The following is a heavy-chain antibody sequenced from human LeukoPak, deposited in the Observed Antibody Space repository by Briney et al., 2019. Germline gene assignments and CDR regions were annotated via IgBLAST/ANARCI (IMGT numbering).Heavy chain of an antibody. Sequence: SETLPLTCTVSGGSISNYSWSWIRQPPGKGLEWIGYIYYSGSTNYNPSLKSRVTISVDMSKNQFSLKLSSVTAADTAVYYCARVRDTAMIRIDYWGQGTLVTVSS. J-gene: IGHJ4*02. CDR3: ARVRDTAMIRIDY. CDR2: IYYSGST. CDR1: GGSISNYS. V-gene: IGHV4-59*01. D-gene: IGHD5-18*01.